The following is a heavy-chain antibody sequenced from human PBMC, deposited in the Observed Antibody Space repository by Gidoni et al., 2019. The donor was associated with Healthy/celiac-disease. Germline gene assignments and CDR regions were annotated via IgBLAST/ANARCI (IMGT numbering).Heavy chain of an antibody. D-gene: IGHD2-2*01. Sequence: QVQLVQSGAEVKKPGSSVKVSCKASGGTFSSSAISWVRQAPGQGLEWMGGIIPIFGTANYAQKFQGRVTITADESTSTAYMELSSLRSEDTAVYYCARGVVPAALRFNWFDPWGQGTLVTVSS. J-gene: IGHJ5*02. V-gene: IGHV1-69*01. CDR1: GGTFSSSA. CDR2: IIPIFGTA. CDR3: ARGVVPAALRFNWFDP.